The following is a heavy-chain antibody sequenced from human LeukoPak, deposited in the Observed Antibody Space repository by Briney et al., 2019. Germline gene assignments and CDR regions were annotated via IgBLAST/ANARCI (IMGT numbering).Heavy chain of an antibody. V-gene: IGHV3-30*03. D-gene: IGHD3-22*01. Sequence: GRSLRLSCAASGFTFSSYGMHWVRQAPGKGLEWVAVISYDGSNKYYADSVKGRFTISRDNSKNTLYLQMNSLRAEDTAVYYCARAVADYYDSSGYYYDAFDIWGQGTMVTVSS. CDR3: ARAVADYYDSSGYYYDAFDI. CDR2: ISYDGSNK. CDR1: GFTFSSYG. J-gene: IGHJ3*02.